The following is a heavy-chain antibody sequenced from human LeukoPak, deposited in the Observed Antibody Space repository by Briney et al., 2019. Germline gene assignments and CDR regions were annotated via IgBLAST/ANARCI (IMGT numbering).Heavy chain of an antibody. CDR2: IYPGDSDT. CDR1: GYKFSDYY. D-gene: IGHD6-13*01. J-gene: IGHJ3*02. V-gene: IGHV5-51*01. Sequence: GESLKISCKTSGYKFSDYYIGWVRQRPGKGLEWMGIIYPGDSDTRYSPSFQGQVTISADKSVSTAYLQWSSLKASDTAMYYCARQGSSSWPHDAFDIWGQGTMVTVSS. CDR3: ARQGSSSWPHDAFDI.